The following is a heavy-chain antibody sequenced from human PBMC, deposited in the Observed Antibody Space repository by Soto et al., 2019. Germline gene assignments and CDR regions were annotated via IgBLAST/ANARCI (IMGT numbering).Heavy chain of an antibody. CDR3: ARGAGYSGYDPYFEY. V-gene: IGHV4-59*01. CDR1: GGSISSYY. D-gene: IGHD5-12*01. CDR2: IYYSGST. Sequence: SETLSLTCTVSGGSISSYYWSWIRQPPGKGLEWIGYIYYSGSTNYNPSLKSRVTISVDTSKNQFSLKLSSVTAADTAVYYCARGAGYSGYDPYFEYWGQGTLVTVSS. J-gene: IGHJ4*02.